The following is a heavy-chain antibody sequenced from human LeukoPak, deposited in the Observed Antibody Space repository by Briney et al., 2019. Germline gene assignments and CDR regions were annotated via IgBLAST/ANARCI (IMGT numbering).Heavy chain of an antibody. CDR3: ARETDSTLFDY. CDR2: ISSSGSTK. CDR1: GFTFSSYE. J-gene: IGHJ4*02. Sequence: GGALRLSYAASGFTFSSYELNWVRQAPGKGLEWVSYISSSGSTKYYADSEKGRFTISRVNATNSLYVQMNSLRAEDTAVYYCARETDSTLFDYWGQGTLVTVSS. D-gene: IGHD2-2*01. V-gene: IGHV3-48*03.